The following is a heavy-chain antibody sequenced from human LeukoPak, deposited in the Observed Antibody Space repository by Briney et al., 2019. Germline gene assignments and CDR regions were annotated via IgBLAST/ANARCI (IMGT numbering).Heavy chain of an antibody. Sequence: GSLRLSCAASGFTFSSYSMNWVRQAPEKGLEWVSSISSSSGYIYYEDSVKGRFTISRDNAKNSLYLQMNSLRAEDTAVYYCAGASGNDFWSGFYFGFDHWGQGTLVTVSS. V-gene: IGHV3-21*01. J-gene: IGHJ4*02. D-gene: IGHD3-3*01. CDR2: ISSSSGYI. CDR3: AGASGNDFWSGFYFGFDH. CDR1: GFTFSSYS.